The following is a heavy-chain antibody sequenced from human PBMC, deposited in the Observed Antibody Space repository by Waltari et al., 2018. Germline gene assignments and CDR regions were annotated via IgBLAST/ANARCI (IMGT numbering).Heavy chain of an antibody. CDR1: GFTFSSYG. CDR2: IWYDGSNK. CDR3: ARGKFTAFDI. J-gene: IGHJ3*02. Sequence: QVQLVESGGGVVQPGRSLRLSCAASGFTFSSYGMHWVRQAPGKGLEWVAVIWYDGSNKYYADSVKGRFTISRDNSKNTLYLQMNSLRADDTAVYYCARGKFTAFDIWGQGTMVTVSS. V-gene: IGHV3-33*01.